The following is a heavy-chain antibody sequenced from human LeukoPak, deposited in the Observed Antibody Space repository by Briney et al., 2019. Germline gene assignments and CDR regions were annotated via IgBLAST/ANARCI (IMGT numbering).Heavy chain of an antibody. J-gene: IGHJ4*02. CDR3: TKGYYEPFDY. CDR2: ISDSGTT. D-gene: IGHD3-22*01. Sequence: SETLSLTCTVSGAPIRTYYWYWIRQAPGKGLEWIGCISDSGTTYYNPSLKSRVTISLDTSKNHFSLKLTSVTAADTPVYFCTKGYYEPFDYWGQGMMVTVSS. V-gene: IGHV4-59*01. CDR1: GAPIRTYY.